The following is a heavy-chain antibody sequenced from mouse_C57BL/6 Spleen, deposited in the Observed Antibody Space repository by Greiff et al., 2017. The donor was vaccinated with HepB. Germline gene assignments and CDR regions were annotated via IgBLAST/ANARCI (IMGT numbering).Heavy chain of an antibody. CDR1: GYTFTSYW. Sequence: QVQLQQPGAELVRPGSSVKLSCKASGYTFTSYWMHWVKQRPIQGLEWIGNIDPSDSETHYNQKFKDKATLTVDKSSSTAYMQLSSLTAEDSAVYYGAREGAGKFDYWGQGTLVTVSA. D-gene: IGHD4-1*01. CDR3: AREGAGKFDY. V-gene: IGHV1-52*01. CDR2: IDPSDSET. J-gene: IGHJ3*01.